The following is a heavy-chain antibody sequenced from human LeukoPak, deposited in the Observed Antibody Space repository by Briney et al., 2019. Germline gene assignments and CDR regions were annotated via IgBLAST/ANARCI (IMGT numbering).Heavy chain of an antibody. CDR2: ISSNGGST. D-gene: IGHD3-10*01. V-gene: IGHV3-64*01. CDR3: VRDYMVRGVIMENWFDP. J-gene: IGHJ5*02. Sequence: GGSLRLSCAASGFTFSSYAMHWVRQAPGKGLEYVSAISSNGGSTYYANSVKGRFTISRDNSKNTLYLQMGSLRAEDMAVYYCVRDYMVRGVIMENWFDPWGQGTLVTVSS. CDR1: GFTFSSYA.